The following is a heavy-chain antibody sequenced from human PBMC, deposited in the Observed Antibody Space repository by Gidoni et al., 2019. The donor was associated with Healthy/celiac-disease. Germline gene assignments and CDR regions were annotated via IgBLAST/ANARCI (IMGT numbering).Heavy chain of an antibody. D-gene: IGHD2-21*02. J-gene: IGHJ3*02. CDR1: GSSIISSS. Sequence: QVQLQASGPALVKPPETLSLTCPVTGSSIISSSWSWIRQPPGKGLEWSEYTCYIGSTNYNPSLKSRVTISVDTSKSQFSLKLSSVTAADTDVYYCESEGGYCGGDCYLGPDAFDIWGQGTMVTVAA. CDR3: ESEGGYCGGDCYLGPDAFDI. CDR2: TCYIGST. V-gene: IGHV4-59*01.